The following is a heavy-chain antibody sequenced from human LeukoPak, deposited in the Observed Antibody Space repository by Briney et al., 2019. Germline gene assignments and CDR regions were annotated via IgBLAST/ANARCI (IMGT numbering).Heavy chain of an antibody. J-gene: IGHJ4*02. CDR2: IKQDGSEK. CDR3: GTTPGIAVAGKRGGPLGIDY. Sequence: PGGSLRLSCAASGFTFNMYWMSWVRQAPGKGLEWVANIKQDGSEKKYVDSVKGRFTISRDNAKNSLYLQMNSLRAEDTAVYYCGTTPGIAVAGKRGGPLGIDYWGQGTLVTVSS. V-gene: IGHV3-7*03. D-gene: IGHD6-19*01. CDR1: GFTFNMYW.